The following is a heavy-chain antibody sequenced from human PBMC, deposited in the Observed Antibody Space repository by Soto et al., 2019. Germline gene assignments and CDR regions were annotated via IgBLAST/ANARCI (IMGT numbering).Heavy chain of an antibody. Sequence: GRSLRLSCVASGFTFSSYTMNWVRQAPGKGLEWVSHISSDSSTIHYADSVKGRFTISRDNAKNSLYLQMNSLRAEDTAVYYCARDLHSALGYCGTTTCYPHWGQGALVTVSS. CDR3: ARDLHSALGYCGTTTCYPH. CDR2: ISSDSSTI. D-gene: IGHD2-2*01. V-gene: IGHV3-48*01. CDR1: GFTFSSYT. J-gene: IGHJ1*01.